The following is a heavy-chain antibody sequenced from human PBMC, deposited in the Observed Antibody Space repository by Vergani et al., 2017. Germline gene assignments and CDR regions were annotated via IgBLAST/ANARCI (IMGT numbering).Heavy chain of an antibody. V-gene: IGHV3-23*01. CDR3: ARALSYLGLVDY. CDR1: GFTFSSYA. Sequence: EVQLLESGGGLVQPGGSLRLSCGASGFTFSSYAMTWVRQAPGKGLEWVSAISGSGGNTFYTDSVKGRFTISRDNSKDTLYLQMNSLRAEDTAVYYCARALSYLGLVDYWGQGTLVTVSS. CDR2: ISGSGGNT. D-gene: IGHD1-26*01. J-gene: IGHJ4*02.